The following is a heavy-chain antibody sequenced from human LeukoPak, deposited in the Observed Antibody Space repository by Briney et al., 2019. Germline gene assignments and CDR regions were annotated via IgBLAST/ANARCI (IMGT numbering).Heavy chain of an antibody. D-gene: IGHD3-22*01. CDR3: ARGGYYYDSSGYWGAFDI. Sequence: SETLSLTCSVSGGSIISYYWSWIRQPPGKGLEWIGYIYYSGNTNYNPSLKSRVTISVDTSKNQFSLKLSSVTAADTAVYYCARGGYYYDSSGYWGAFDIWGQGTMVTVSS. CDR1: GGSIISYY. V-gene: IGHV4-59*01. CDR2: IYYSGNT. J-gene: IGHJ3*02.